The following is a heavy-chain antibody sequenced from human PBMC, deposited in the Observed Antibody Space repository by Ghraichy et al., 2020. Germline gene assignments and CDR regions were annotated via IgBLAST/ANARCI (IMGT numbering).Heavy chain of an antibody. CDR2: INHSGST. Sequence: SETLSLTCAVYGGSFSGYYWSWIRQPPGKGLEWIGEINHSGSTNYNPSLKSRVTISVDTSKNQFSLKLSSVTAADTAVYYCARGRQRGYSYGFNWFDPWGQGTLVPGFS. CDR1: GGSFSGYY. V-gene: IGHV4-34*01. CDR3: ARGRQRGYSYGFNWFDP. J-gene: IGHJ5*02. D-gene: IGHD5-18*01.